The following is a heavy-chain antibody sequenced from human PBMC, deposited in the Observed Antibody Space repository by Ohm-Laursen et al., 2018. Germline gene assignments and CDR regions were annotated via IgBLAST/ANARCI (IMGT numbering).Heavy chain of an antibody. Sequence: SLRLSCAASGFTFSNYVMSWVRRAPGKGLEWVSGIGGSGDITYSADSVRGRFIISRNNSKNTLYLQMNSLRADDTAVYYCAKDFHSGSGSCTDFDYWGQGTLVTVSS. D-gene: IGHD3-10*01. CDR3: AKDFHSGSGSCTDFDY. J-gene: IGHJ4*02. V-gene: IGHV3-23*01. CDR1: GFTFSNYV. CDR2: IGGSGDIT.